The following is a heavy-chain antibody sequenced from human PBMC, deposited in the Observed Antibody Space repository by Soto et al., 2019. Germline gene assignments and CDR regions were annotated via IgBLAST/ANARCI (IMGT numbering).Heavy chain of an antibody. CDR2: IRRKGNSYET. CDR3: TNDPSGYYTLGWFDP. CDR1: GFIFSGST. V-gene: IGHV3-73*01. J-gene: IGHJ5*02. Sequence: EVQLVESGGGLVQPGGSLKLSCAASGFIFSGSTMHWVRQASGKGLEWVGRIRRKGNSYETQYAASVKGRFTISRDDRKNTAYLQMYSLKPDDTAVYYCTNDPSGYYTLGWFDPWGQGTLVTVSS. D-gene: IGHD3-3*01.